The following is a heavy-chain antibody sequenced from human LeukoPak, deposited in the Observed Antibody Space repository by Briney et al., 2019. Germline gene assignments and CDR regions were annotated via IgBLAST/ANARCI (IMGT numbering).Heavy chain of an antibody. J-gene: IGHJ5*02. CDR1: GITFRSYG. Sequence: GRSLRLSCAASGITFRSYGMHWVRQAPGKGLEWVAVISYDGSHKYYTDSVKGRFSISRDNSKNTLYLQMNSLRADDTAVYYCAKGARGDTVTSIVGLNWFDPWGQGTLVTVSS. D-gene: IGHD4-17*01. CDR3: AKGARGDTVTSIVGLNWFDP. V-gene: IGHV3-30*18. CDR2: ISYDGSHK.